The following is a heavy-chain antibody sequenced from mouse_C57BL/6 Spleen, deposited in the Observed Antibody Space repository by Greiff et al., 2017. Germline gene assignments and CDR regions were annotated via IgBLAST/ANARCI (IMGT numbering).Heavy chain of an antibody. V-gene: IGHV5-17*01. CDR1: GFTFSDYG. J-gene: IGHJ3*01. CDR3: ARVDGYYVGWFAY. D-gene: IGHD2-3*01. Sequence: EVKLVESGGGLVKPGGSLKLSCAASGFTFSDYGMHWVRQAPEKGLEWVAYISSGSSTIYYADTVKGRFTISRDNAKNTLFLQMTSLRSEDTAMYYCARVDGYYVGWFAYWGQGTLVTVSA. CDR2: ISSGSSTI.